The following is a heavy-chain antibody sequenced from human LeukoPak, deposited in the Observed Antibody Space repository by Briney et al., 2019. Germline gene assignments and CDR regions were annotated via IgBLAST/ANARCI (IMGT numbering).Heavy chain of an antibody. Sequence: GGSLRLSCAASGFTFNTYGMSWVRQAPGKGLEWVSAISGSGGSTYYADSVKGRFTISRDNSKNTLYLQMNSLRAEDTAVYYCARDNYDSSTPYYFDYWGQGTLVTVSS. D-gene: IGHD3-22*01. CDR3: ARDNYDSSTPYYFDY. V-gene: IGHV3-23*01. CDR2: ISGSGGST. CDR1: GFTFNTYG. J-gene: IGHJ4*02.